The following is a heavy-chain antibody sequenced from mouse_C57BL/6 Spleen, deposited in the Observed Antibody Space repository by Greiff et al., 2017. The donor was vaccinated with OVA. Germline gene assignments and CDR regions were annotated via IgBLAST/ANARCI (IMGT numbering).Heavy chain of an antibody. D-gene: IGHD1-1*01. CDR3: ARLITTVVAKGAMDY. CDR1: GYAFSSSW. J-gene: IGHJ4*01. Sequence: VQLQQSGPELVKPGASVKISCKASGYAFSSSWMNWVKQRPGKGLEWIGRIYPGDGDTNYNGQFKGKATLTADKSSSTAYMRLSSLTSEDSAVYFCARLITTVVAKGAMDYWGQGTSVTVSS. V-gene: IGHV1-82*01. CDR2: IYPGDGDT.